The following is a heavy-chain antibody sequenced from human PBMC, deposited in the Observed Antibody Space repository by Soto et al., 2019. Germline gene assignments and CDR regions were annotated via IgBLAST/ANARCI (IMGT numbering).Heavy chain of an antibody. CDR1: GGTFSSYT. CDR3: VSLAVAGVAFDI. J-gene: IGHJ3*02. D-gene: IGHD6-19*01. V-gene: IGHV1-69*02. Sequence: QVQLVQSGAEVKKPGSSVKVSCKASGGTFSSYTISWVRQAPGQGLEWMGRIIPILGIANYAQKFQGRVTITEDKSTITAGLQLSSLRSEDRAVYFCVSLAVAGVAFDIWGQGTMVTVSS. CDR2: IIPILGIA.